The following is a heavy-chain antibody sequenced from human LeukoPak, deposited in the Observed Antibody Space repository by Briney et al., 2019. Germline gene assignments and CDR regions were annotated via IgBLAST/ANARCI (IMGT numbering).Heavy chain of an antibody. J-gene: IGHJ6*03. D-gene: IGHD6-13*01. Sequence: SETLSLTCAVYGGSFSGYYWSWIGQPPGKGLDWIGTIYHRGSTYYNPSLKSRVTISVDTSKNQFSLKLGSVTAADTAVYYCARTTEAHSWRTRYYDYYMDVWGKGTTVTVSS. CDR2: IYHRGST. V-gene: IGHV4-34*01. CDR1: GGSFSGYY. CDR3: ARTTEAHSWRTRYYDYYMDV.